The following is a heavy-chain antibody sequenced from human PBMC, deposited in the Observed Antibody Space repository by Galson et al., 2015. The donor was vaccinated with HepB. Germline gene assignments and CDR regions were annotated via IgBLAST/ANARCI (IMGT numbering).Heavy chain of an antibody. CDR2: TYYRSKWYN. J-gene: IGHJ6*02. D-gene: IGHD6-19*01. V-gene: IGHV6-1*01. Sequence: CAISGDSVSSNSAAWNWIRQSPSRGLEWLGRTYYRSKWYNDYAVSVKSRITINPDTSKNQFSLQLNSVTPEDTAVYYCARAQWLVRTGRGLYYYGMDLWGQGTTVTVSS. CDR3: ARAQWLVRTGRGLYYYGMDL. CDR1: GDSVSSNSAA.